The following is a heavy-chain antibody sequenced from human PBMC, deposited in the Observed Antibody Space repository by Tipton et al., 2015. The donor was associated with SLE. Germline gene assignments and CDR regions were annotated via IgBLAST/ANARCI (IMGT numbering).Heavy chain of an antibody. Sequence: TLSLTCTVSGGSISTYYWSWIRQPPGKGLEWIGSIYYSGSTYYNPSLKSRVTMSVDTSKNQFFLNLSSVTAADTAVYYCATRGSSSWYFFDYWGQGTLVTVSS. V-gene: IGHV4-59*04. CDR2: IYYSGST. J-gene: IGHJ4*02. D-gene: IGHD6-13*01. CDR3: ATRGSSSWYFFDY. CDR1: GGSISTYY.